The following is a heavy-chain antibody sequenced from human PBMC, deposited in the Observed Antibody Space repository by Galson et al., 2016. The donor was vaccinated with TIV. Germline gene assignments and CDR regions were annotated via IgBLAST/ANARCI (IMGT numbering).Heavy chain of an antibody. CDR1: GGSISHYY. CDR3: AIVSVGAFDF. V-gene: IGHV4-59*01. D-gene: IGHD6-6*01. Sequence: SETLSLTCTVSGGSISHYYWTWIRQTPGKGLEWIGYIFYTGNTDYNPSLKSRVAISVDTSKNQFSLKLSFVTAADTAVYYCAIVSVGAFDFWGQGTMVTVS. CDR2: IFYTGNT. J-gene: IGHJ3*01.